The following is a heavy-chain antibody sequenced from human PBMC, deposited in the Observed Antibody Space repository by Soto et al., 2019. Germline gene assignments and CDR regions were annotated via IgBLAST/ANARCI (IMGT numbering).Heavy chain of an antibody. V-gene: IGHV3-23*01. CDR3: AKHQYSFAHYIDH. J-gene: IGHJ4*02. Sequence: QLGGSLRLSCAASGFDFSGYAMIWVRQAPGRGLQWVSVITGGGTSIYYAASVKGRFSIARDKSSNTLVLHMSSLRAEDTALYYCAKHQYSFAHYIDHWGQGTQVTVSS. D-gene: IGHD5-12*01. CDR2: ITGGGTSI. CDR1: GFDFSGYA.